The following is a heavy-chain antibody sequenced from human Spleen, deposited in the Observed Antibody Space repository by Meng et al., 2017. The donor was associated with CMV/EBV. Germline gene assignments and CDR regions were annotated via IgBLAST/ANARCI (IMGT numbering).Heavy chain of an antibody. CDR3: ARDRGDFISRSCSFDY. V-gene: IGHV1-2*02. CDR1: GYTFTGYF. CDR2: INPNSGVT. Sequence: ASVKVSCKASGYTFTGYFMHWVREAPGQGPEWMGWINPNSGVTDFAQNFQGRVTMTRDTSITTVYMELRRLRSDDTAVYYCARDRGDFISRSCSFDYWGQGTLVTVSS. J-gene: IGHJ4*02. D-gene: IGHD2-2*01.